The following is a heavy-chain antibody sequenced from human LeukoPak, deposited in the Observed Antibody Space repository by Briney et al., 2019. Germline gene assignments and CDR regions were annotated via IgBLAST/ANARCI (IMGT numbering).Heavy chain of an antibody. J-gene: IGHJ3*02. V-gene: IGHV3-7*01. CDR3: ATGLIAFDAFDI. CDR2: IKQDGSEK. CDR1: GFTFSSYG. Sequence: GGSLRLSCAASGFTFSSYGMSWVRQAPGKGLEWVANIKQDGSEKYYVDSVKGRFTISRDNAKNSLYLQMNSLRAEDTAVYYCATGLIAFDAFDIWGQGTMVTVSS.